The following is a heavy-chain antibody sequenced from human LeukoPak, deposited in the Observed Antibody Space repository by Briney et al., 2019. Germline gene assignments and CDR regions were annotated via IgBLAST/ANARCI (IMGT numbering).Heavy chain of an antibody. CDR1: GFTFSTYG. CDR3: AKDEGWWVGIDY. J-gene: IGHJ4*02. Sequence: GRSLRLSCAASGFTFSTYGMHWVRHAPGKGLEWVAIISKDGSNKYYTDSVKGRFTISRDNSKNTLYLQMNSLRAEDTAVYYCAKDEGWWVGIDYWGQGTLVTVSS. V-gene: IGHV3-30*18. CDR2: ISKDGSNK. D-gene: IGHD2-15*01.